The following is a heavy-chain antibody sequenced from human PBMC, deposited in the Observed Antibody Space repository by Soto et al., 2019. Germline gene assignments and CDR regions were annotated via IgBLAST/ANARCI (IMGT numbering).Heavy chain of an antibody. CDR1: GYSFTSYW. CDR3: ARSAYIVVVPAGWFDP. D-gene: IGHD2-2*01. V-gene: IGHV5-51*01. J-gene: IGHJ5*02. Sequence: PGESLKISCKGSGYSFTSYWIGWVRQMPGKGLEWMGIIYPGDSDTRYSPSFQGQVTISADKSISTAYLQWSSLKASDTAMYYCARSAYIVVVPAGWFDPWGQGTLVTVSS. CDR2: IYPGDSDT.